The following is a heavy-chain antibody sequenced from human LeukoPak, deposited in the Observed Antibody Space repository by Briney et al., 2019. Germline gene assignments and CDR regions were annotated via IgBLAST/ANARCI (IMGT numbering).Heavy chain of an antibody. V-gene: IGHV3-9*01. CDR1: GFTFDDYA. J-gene: IGHJ4*02. CDR3: AKAKMSSGSYNFDY. CDR2: ISWNSGSI. D-gene: IGHD1-26*01. Sequence: PGRSLRLSCAASGFTFDDYAMHWVRQAPGKVLEWVSGISWNSGSIGYADSVKGRFTISRDNAKNSLYLQMNSLRAEDTALYYCAKAKMSSGSYNFDYWGQGTLVTVSS.